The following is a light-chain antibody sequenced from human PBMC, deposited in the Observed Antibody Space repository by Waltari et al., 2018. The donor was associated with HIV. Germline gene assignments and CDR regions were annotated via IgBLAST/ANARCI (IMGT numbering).Light chain of an antibody. CDR2: RNN. V-gene: IGLV1-47*01. CDR1: SSTIGSNY. CDR3: AAWDDSLRGVV. Sequence: QSVLTQPPSASGTPGQRVTISCSGSSSTIGSNYVPWYQQLPGTTPKLLIYRNNQRPSGVPDRFSGSKSGTSASLAISGLRSEHEADYYCAAWDDSLRGVVFGGGTKLTVL. J-gene: IGLJ2*01.